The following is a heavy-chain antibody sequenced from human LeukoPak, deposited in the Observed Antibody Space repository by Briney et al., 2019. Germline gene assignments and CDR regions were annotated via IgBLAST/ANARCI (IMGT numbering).Heavy chain of an antibody. CDR3: ARGVRGGYSYGYYYYYYMDV. Sequence: GGSLRLSCAASGFTFSSYAMHWVRQAPGKGLEYVSAISSNGGSTYYANSVKGRFTISRDNSKNTLYLQMGSLRAEDMAVYYCARGVRGGYSYGYYYYYYMDVWGKGTTVTTSS. CDR2: ISSNGGST. D-gene: IGHD5-18*01. V-gene: IGHV3-64*01. CDR1: GFTFSSYA. J-gene: IGHJ6*03.